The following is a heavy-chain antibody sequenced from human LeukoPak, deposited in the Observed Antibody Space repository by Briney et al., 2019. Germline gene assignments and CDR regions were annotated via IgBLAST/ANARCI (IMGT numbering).Heavy chain of an antibody. CDR2: ISYDGKKN. J-gene: IGHJ4*02. CDR3: VRGSKIRGVIPEGEFDY. CDR1: GFTFSHFA. D-gene: IGHD3-10*01. V-gene: IGHV3-30*03. Sequence: GRSLRLSCAASGFTFSHFAMHWVRQAPGKGLEWVAVISYDGKKNYYADSVEGRFTLTRDDSANTLSLQMNSLRAEDTAVYYCVRGSKIRGVIPEGEFDYWGQGTLVTVSS.